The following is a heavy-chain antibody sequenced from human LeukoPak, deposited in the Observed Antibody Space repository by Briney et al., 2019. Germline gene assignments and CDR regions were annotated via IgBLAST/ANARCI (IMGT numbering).Heavy chain of an antibody. CDR2: IYYSGST. CDR1: GGSISSDSYY. J-gene: IGHJ4*02. CDR3: ASLAVAGLSEGY. V-gene: IGHV4-39*01. D-gene: IGHD6-19*01. Sequence: SETLSLTCTVSGGSISSDSYYWAWIRQPPGKGLEWIASIYYSGSTYYNPSLKSRVTISVDMSRNQFSLKLSSVTAADTAVYYCASLAVAGLSEGYWGQGTLVIVSS.